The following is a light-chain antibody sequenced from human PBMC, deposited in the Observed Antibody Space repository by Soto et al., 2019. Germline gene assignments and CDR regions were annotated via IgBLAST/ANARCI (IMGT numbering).Light chain of an antibody. J-gene: IGKJ4*01. CDR1: QNINSF. CDR2: DAS. V-gene: IGKV3-11*01. Sequence: DIVLTQSPVTLSLSPGERATLSCRASQNINSFLAWYQQRPGQAPRLLIYDASTRATGIPARFNGRGSVTDFTLTISDLAPEDSAVYYRQHRNTLPLTFGGGPKVDI. CDR3: QHRNTLPLT.